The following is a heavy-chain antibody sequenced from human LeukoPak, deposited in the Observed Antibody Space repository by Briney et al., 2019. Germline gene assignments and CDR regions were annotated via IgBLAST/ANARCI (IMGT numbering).Heavy chain of an antibody. D-gene: IGHD5-12*01. Sequence: QAGGSLGLSCAASGFTVSSNYMSWVRQAPGKGLEWVSVIYSGGSTYYADSVKGRFTMSRDSSKNTVYLQMNSLRAEDTAVYYCARALRPFDYWGQGTLVTVSS. J-gene: IGHJ4*02. CDR1: GFTVSSNY. CDR3: ARALRPFDY. CDR2: IYSGGST. V-gene: IGHV3-66*01.